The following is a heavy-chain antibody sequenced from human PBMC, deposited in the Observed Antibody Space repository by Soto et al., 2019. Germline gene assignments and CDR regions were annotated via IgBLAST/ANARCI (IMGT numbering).Heavy chain of an antibody. Sequence: EVQLLNSGGGLVQPGGSLRLSCAASGFTFSNYDMNWVRQAPGKGLEWVSAISGRGSSTYYADSVKGRFTISRDDSKNTAYLQMNSLRAEDTAEYYCAKGSIVAGAIRYDLDYWGQGTLVTVSS. CDR1: GFTFSNYD. D-gene: IGHD2-2*01. V-gene: IGHV3-23*01. CDR3: AKGSIVAGAIRYDLDY. CDR2: ISGRGSST. J-gene: IGHJ4*02.